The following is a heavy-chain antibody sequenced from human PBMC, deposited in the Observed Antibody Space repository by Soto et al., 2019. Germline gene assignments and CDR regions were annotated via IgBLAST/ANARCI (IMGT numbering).Heavy chain of an antibody. CDR3: ARELWGYWGTDGYPLDV. D-gene: IGHD2-21*02. Sequence: QVQLQESGPGLVKPSETLSLTCTVSGGSISRYYWSWIRQPPGKGLEWIGYMYNTGSTVYNPSFKGRVAISVDASKNHFYLKLKSVTAADTAVYYWARELWGYWGTDGYPLDVWGQGTTVTVSS. V-gene: IGHV4-59*01. CDR1: GGSISRYY. J-gene: IGHJ6*02. CDR2: MYNTGST.